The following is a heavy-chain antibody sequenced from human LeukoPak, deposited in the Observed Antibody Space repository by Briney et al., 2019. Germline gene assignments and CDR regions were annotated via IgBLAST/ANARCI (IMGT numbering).Heavy chain of an antibody. J-gene: IGHJ6*02. D-gene: IGHD2-15*01. CDR2: INPNSGNT. CDR1: GYTITSYD. Sequence: ASVKVSCKASGYTITSYDINWVRQATGQGLEWMGWINPNSGNTGYAQKFQGRVTMTRNTSISTAYMELSSLRSEDTAVYYCARSSVVVVAATRRYYYYYGMDVWGQGTTVTVSS. CDR3: ARSSVVVVAATRRYYYYYGMDV. V-gene: IGHV1-8*01.